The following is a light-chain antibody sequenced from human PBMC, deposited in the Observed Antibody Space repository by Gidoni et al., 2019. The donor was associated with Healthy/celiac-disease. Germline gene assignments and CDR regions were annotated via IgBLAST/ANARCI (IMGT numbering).Light chain of an antibody. CDR2: LGS. CDR1: QSLLHSNGYNY. J-gene: IGKJ1*01. CDR3: MQALQTPTT. Sequence: EIVMTQSPLSLPVTPGEPASISCRSSQSLLHSNGYNYLDWYLQTPGQSPQLLIYLGSNRASGVPYRFSGSGSGTDFTLKLSRVEAEDVGVYYCMQALQTPTTFGQGTKVEIK. V-gene: IGKV2-28*01.